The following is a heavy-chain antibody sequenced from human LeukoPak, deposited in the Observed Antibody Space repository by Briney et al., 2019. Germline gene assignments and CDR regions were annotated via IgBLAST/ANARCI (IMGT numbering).Heavy chain of an antibody. J-gene: IGHJ4*02. CDR2: IIPILGIA. D-gene: IGHD3-10*01. V-gene: IGHV1-69*04. CDR3: ASNLYYGSGSYYIDY. CDR1: GGTFSSYA. Sequence: SVKVSCKASGGTFSSYAISWVRQAPGQGLEWMGRIIPILGIANYAQKFQGRVTITADKSTSTAYMELSSQRSEDTAVYYCASNLYYGSGSYYIDYWGQGTLVTVSS.